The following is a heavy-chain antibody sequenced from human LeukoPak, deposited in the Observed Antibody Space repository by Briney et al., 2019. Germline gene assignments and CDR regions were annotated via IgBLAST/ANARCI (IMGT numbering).Heavy chain of an antibody. CDR1: GGSISSSSYY. CDR3: ARPHGSVYFQH. D-gene: IGHD3-10*01. Sequence: SETLSLTCTVSGGSISSSSYYWGWIRQPPGKGLEWIGSIYYSGSTYYNPSLKSRVTISVDTSKNQFSLKLSSVTAADTAVYYCARPHGSVYFQHWGQGTLVTVSS. CDR2: IYYSGST. J-gene: IGHJ1*01. V-gene: IGHV4-39*01.